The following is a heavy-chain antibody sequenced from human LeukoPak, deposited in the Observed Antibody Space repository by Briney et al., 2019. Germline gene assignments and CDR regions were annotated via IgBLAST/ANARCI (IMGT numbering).Heavy chain of an antibody. V-gene: IGHV1-69*13. D-gene: IGHD3-10*01. Sequence: SVKVSYKASGGTFSSYAISWVRQAPGQGLEWMGGIIPIFGTANYAQKFQGRVTITADESTSTAYMELSSLRSEDTAVYYCASLRYYGSGSYLSDWGQGTLVTVSS. CDR1: GGTFSSYA. J-gene: IGHJ4*02. CDR3: ASLRYYGSGSYLSD. CDR2: IIPIFGTA.